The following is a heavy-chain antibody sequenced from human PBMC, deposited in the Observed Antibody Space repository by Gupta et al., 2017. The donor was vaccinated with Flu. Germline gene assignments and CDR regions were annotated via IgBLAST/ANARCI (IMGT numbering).Heavy chain of an antibody. Sequence: QVTLKESGPVLVKPTETLTLTCTVSGFSLSNAEVGVSWIRQPPGKALEWLAHIFSTDEKSYSASLRNRLTISRDTSTSQVFLTMTNMDPLDTATYFCARISYDDIHLDYGGQGTLITVSS. D-gene: IGHD3-9*01. J-gene: IGHJ4*02. CDR1: GFSLSNAEVG. CDR3: ARISYDDIHLDY. V-gene: IGHV2-26*01. CDR2: IFSTDEK.